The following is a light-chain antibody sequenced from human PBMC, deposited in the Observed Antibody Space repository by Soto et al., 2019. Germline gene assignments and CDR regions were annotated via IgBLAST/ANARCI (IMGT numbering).Light chain of an antibody. J-gene: IGKJ5*01. V-gene: IGKV3-20*01. Sequence: EIVLTQSPGTLSLSPVERATLSCMASQSVTGRYLAWYQQKPGQAPSLLMHGASSRTTGIPERFSGSGSGTDFTLTISTVEPEDFAVYYCQQYGSSPINFGQGTRLEIK. CDR3: QQYGSSPIN. CDR1: QSVTGRY. CDR2: GAS.